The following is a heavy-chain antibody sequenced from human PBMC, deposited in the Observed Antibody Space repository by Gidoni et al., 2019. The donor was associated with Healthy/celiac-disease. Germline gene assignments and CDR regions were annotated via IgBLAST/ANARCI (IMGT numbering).Heavy chain of an antibody. J-gene: IGHJ4*02. CDR2: IYYSGST. CDR1: GGSFSIGGYY. V-gene: IGHV4-31*03. CDR3: ARGGYDSSGYYPFFDY. Sequence: QVQLQESGPGLVKPSHTLSLTCPVSGGSFSIGGYYWSWIRQHPGKGLEWIGYIYYSGSTYYNPSLKSRVTISVDTSKNQFSLKLSSVTAADTAVYYCARGGYDSSGYYPFFDYWGQGTLVTVSS. D-gene: IGHD3-22*01.